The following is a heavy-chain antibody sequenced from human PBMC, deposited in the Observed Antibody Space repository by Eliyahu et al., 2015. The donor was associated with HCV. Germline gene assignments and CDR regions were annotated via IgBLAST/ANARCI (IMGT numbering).Heavy chain of an antibody. CDR2: ISTTSVFI. J-gene: IGHJ3*01. V-gene: IGHV3-48*01. CDR3: ARSLTGTTGAFDV. D-gene: IGHD1-7*01. CDR1: GLTFSTYT. Sequence: EVQLMESGGGLVQPGGSLRLXCXASGLTFSTYTMNWVRQAPGKGLEWISNISTTSVFIYYIDSVKGRFIISRDNAKKSLYLQMNSLRTEDTAIYYCARSLTGTTGAFDVWGQGTMVTASS.